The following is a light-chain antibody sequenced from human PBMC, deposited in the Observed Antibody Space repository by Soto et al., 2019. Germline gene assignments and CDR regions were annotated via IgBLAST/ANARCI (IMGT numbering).Light chain of an antibody. CDR3: QQSYVSPWT. CDR1: QSITTY. J-gene: IGKJ1*01. V-gene: IGKV1-39*01. Sequence: DVQMTQSPSSLSASVGDSVTITCRASQSITTYLNWYQQKPGKAPKLLIYAASSLQSGVPSRFRGSGSATDFTLSISSLQPEDSATYYCQQSYVSPWTFGQGTKVEIK. CDR2: AAS.